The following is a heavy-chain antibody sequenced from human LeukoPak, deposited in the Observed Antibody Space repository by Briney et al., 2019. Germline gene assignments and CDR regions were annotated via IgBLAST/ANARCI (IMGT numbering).Heavy chain of an antibody. D-gene: IGHD1-26*01. CDR2: IIPSLDIP. J-gene: IGHJ4*02. V-gene: IGHV1-69*04. Sequence: ASVKVPCKASGDTFSRYAISWVRQAPGQGLEWMGRIIPSLDIPNYPQKFQGRVTITADKSTSTAYMEVRSLGSEDTAVYYCARSVGGATTPRFDYWGQGTLVTVSS. CDR1: GDTFSRYA. CDR3: ARSVGGATTPRFDY.